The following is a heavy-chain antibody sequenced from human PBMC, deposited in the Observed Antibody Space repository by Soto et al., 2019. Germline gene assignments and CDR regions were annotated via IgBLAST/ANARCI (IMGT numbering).Heavy chain of an antibody. D-gene: IGHD4-17*01. CDR3: ARLMTTVTTFPAYYFAS. Sequence: QVQLVQSGAEVKKPGSSVKVSCKASGGTFSSYAISWVRQAPGQGLEWMGGIIPIFGTANYAQKFQGRVTITADESTSTAYMELRSLRSEDTAVYYCARLMTTVTTFPAYYFASGARKPWSPSPQ. V-gene: IGHV1-69*12. J-gene: IGHJ4*02. CDR2: IIPIFGTA. CDR1: GGTFSSYA.